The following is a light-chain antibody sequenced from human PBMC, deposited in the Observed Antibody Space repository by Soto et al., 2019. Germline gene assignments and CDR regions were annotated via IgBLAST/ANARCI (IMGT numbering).Light chain of an antibody. CDR2: EVS. J-gene: IGLJ2*01. CDR1: SSDVGGYNY. V-gene: IGLV2-8*01. CDR3: SVYGGSNTVV. Sequence: QSALTQPPSASGSPGQSVTISCTGSSSDVGGYNYVSWYQQHPGKAPKLMIYEVSKRPSGVPDRLSGSKSGNTASLTVSGLQAEDEADYYCSVYGGSNTVVFGAGTKRTVL.